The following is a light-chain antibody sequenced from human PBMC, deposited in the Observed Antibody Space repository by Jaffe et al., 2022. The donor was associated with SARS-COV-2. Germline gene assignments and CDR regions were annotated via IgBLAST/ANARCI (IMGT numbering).Light chain of an antibody. CDR3: QQYAGSSRT. CDR1: QSVSSSY. V-gene: IGKV3-20*01. CDR2: GAS. Sequence: EIVLTQSPGTLSLSPGERATLSCRASQSVSSSYLAWYQQKPGQAPRLLIYGASSRATGIPDRFSGSGSGTDFTLTISRLEPEDFAVYYCQQYAGSSRTFGQGTKLEIK. J-gene: IGKJ2*01.